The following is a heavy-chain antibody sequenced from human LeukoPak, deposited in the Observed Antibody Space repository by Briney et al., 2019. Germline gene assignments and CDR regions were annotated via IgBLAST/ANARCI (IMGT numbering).Heavy chain of an antibody. V-gene: IGHV4-34*01. CDR1: GGSFSGYY. CDR3: AKGCPGGTCFSGSWFDP. J-gene: IGHJ5*02. Sequence: SETLSLTCGVYGGSFSGYYWSWIRQPPGKGLEWIGRIYPSGSTNYNPSLKSRVTMSVDTSKNQFSLKLRSVTAADTAVYYCAKGCPGGTCFSGSWFDPWGQGTLVTVSS. CDR2: IYPSGST. D-gene: IGHD2-15*01.